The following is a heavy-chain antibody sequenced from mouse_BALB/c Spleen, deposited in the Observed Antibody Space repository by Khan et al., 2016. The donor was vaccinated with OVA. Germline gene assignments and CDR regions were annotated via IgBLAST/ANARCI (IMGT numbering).Heavy chain of an antibody. V-gene: IGHV3-2*02. CDR2: ISYSGST. D-gene: IGHD2-14*01. Sequence: EVQLQESGPGLVKPSQSLSLTCTVTGYSITSDYAWNWIRQFPGNKLEWMGYISYSGSTSYNPSLKSRISITRDTSKNQFFLQLNSVTTEDTATYYYARSRYRYAFAYWGQGTLVTVSA. J-gene: IGHJ3*01. CDR3: ARSRYRYAFAY. CDR1: GYSITSDYA.